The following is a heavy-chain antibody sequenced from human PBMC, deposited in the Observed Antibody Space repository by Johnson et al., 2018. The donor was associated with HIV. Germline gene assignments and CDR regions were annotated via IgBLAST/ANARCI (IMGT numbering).Heavy chain of an antibody. Sequence: MQLVESGGGLVQPGGSLRLSCAASGFTVSSNYMSWVRQGPGKGLEWVSVIHRGGDTYYADSVKGRFTISRDNSKNTLYLQMGSLRAEDMAVYYCAREGEDAFDIWGQGTMVTVSS. CDR3: AREGEDAFDI. CDR2: IHRGGDT. J-gene: IGHJ3*02. V-gene: IGHV3-66*01. CDR1: GFTVSSNY. D-gene: IGHD1-26*01.